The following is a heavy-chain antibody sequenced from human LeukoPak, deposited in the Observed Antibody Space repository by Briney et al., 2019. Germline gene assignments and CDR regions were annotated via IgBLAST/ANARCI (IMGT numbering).Heavy chain of an antibody. Sequence: GGSLSLSCAASGFTFSSFSINWVRQAPGKGLEWVSSISSTSSVIFYADSVKGRFTISRDNAKDSLYLHMNSLRAEDTAVYYCARGGSALTAMDLFDYWGQGTLVTVSS. V-gene: IGHV3-21*01. CDR3: ARGGSALTAMDLFDY. J-gene: IGHJ4*02. CDR1: GFTFSSFS. D-gene: IGHD5-18*01. CDR2: ISSTSSVI.